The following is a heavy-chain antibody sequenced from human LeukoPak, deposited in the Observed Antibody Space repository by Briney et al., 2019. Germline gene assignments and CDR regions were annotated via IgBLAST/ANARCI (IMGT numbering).Heavy chain of an antibody. CDR2: ISSSSSTI. V-gene: IGHV3-48*04. Sequence: GGSLRLSCAASGFTFSSYSMNWVRQAPGKGLEWVSYISSSSSTIYYADSVKGRSTISRDNTKNSLYLQMNSLRAEDTAVYYCARDKDYWGQGTLVTVSS. J-gene: IGHJ4*02. CDR3: ARDKDY. CDR1: GFTFSSYS.